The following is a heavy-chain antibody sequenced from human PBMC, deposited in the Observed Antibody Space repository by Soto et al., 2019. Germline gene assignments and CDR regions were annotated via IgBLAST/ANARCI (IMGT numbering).Heavy chain of an antibody. CDR2: IYYSGST. D-gene: IGHD3-3*01. Sequence: SETLSLTCTVSGGSISSGDYYWSWIRQPPGKGLEWIGYIYYSGSTYYNPSLKSRVTISVDTSKNQFSLKLSSVTAADTAVYYCARATPDFWSGYYTSPPIDYWGQGTLVTVS. CDR1: GGSISSGDYY. J-gene: IGHJ4*02. V-gene: IGHV4-30-4*01. CDR3: ARATPDFWSGYYTSPPIDY.